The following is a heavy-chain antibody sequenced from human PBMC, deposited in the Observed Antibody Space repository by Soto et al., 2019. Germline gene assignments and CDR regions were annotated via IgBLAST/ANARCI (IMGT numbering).Heavy chain of an antibody. CDR1: GFTFTRYS. Sequence: EVQLVESGGGLVKHGGSLRLSCAASGFTFTRYSMNWVRQAPGKGLEWVSSISSTTNYIYYGDSMKGRFTISRDNAKNSLYREMNSLRAEDPAVYYCARESEDLTSNFDYWGQGTLVTVSS. J-gene: IGHJ4*02. CDR2: ISSTTNYI. CDR3: ARESEDLTSNFDY. V-gene: IGHV3-21*06.